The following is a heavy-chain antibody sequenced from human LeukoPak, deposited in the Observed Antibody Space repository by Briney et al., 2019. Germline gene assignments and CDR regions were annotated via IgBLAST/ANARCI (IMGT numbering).Heavy chain of an antibody. CDR3: AKEKESSSWVEYFQH. Sequence: PGGSLRLSCAASGFTFSSYGMHWVRQAPGKGLEWVAVISYDGSNKYYADSVKGRFTISRDNSKNTLYLQMNSLRAEDTAVYYCAKEKESSSWVEYFQHWGQGTLVTVSS. J-gene: IGHJ1*01. V-gene: IGHV3-30*18. D-gene: IGHD6-13*01. CDR2: ISYDGSNK. CDR1: GFTFSSYG.